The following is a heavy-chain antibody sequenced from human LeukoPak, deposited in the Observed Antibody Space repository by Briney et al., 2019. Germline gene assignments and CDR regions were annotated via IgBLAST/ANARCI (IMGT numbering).Heavy chain of an antibody. Sequence: GGPLRLSCAASGVTFSDYYKRWIRQAPGKGLQWVSYIGTGGSITYYADSVKGGFTISRDNAKNSLYLQMNSLRVEDTAIYYCARILEGYHYYMDVWGKGTTVTVSS. CDR3: ARILEGYHYYMDV. J-gene: IGHJ6*03. CDR2: IGTGGSIT. V-gene: IGHV3-11*04. CDR1: GVTFSDYY.